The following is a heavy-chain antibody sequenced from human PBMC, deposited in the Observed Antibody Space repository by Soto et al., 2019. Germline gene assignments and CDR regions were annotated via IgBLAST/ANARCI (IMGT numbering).Heavy chain of an antibody. J-gene: IGHJ4*02. CDR2: ISGSGGST. CDR1: GFTFSSYA. Sequence: GGSLRLSCAASGFTFSSYAMSWVRQAPGKGLEWVSAISGSGGSTYYADSVKGRSTISRDNSKNTLYLQMNSLRAEDTAVYYCAKIDSSSSGAFDYWGQGTLVTVSS. D-gene: IGHD6-6*01. CDR3: AKIDSSSSGAFDY. V-gene: IGHV3-23*01.